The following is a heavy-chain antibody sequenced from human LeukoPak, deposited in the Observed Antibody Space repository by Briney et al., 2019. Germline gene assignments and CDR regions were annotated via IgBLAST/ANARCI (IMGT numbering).Heavy chain of an antibody. CDR2: ISSSSSYI. Sequence: PGGSLRLSCAASGFTFSSYSMNWVRQAPGKGLEWVSSISSSSSYIYYADSVKGRFTISRDNAKNSLYLQMNSLRAEDTAVYYCARELQLLWFGEFDYWGQGTLVTVSS. D-gene: IGHD3-10*01. CDR1: GFTFSSYS. CDR3: ARELQLLWFGEFDY. V-gene: IGHV3-21*01. J-gene: IGHJ4*02.